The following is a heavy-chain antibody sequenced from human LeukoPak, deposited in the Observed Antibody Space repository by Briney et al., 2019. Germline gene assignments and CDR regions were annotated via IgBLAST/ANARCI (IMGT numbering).Heavy chain of an antibody. CDR2: IYTSGTS. J-gene: IGHJ4*02. V-gene: IGHV4-61*02. CDR3: ARVPPNTYCGGDCFIDY. D-gene: IGHD2-21*02. CDR1: GVSITSGVYY. Sequence: SQTLSLTCTVSGVSITSGVYYWNWIRQPAGKGLEWIGRIYTSGTSNYNPSLKSRVTISVDTSKNQFSLKLSSVTAADTAVYYCARVPPNTYCGGDCFIDYWGQGTLVTVSS.